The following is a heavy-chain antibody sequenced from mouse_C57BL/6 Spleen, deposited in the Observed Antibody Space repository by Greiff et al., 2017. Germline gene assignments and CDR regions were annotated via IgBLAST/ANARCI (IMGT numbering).Heavy chain of an antibody. V-gene: IGHV5-2*03. D-gene: IGHD1-1*01. J-gene: IGHJ1*03. CDR2: INSDGGST. CDR1: EYEFPSHD. Sequence: EVMLVESGGGLVQPGESLKLSCESNEYEFPSHDMSWVRKTPEKRLELVAAINSDGGSTYYPDTMERRFIISRDNTKKTLYLQMSSLRSEDTALYYCARSPHYYGSSPSYWYFDVWGTGTTVTVSS. CDR3: ARSPHYYGSSPSYWYFDV.